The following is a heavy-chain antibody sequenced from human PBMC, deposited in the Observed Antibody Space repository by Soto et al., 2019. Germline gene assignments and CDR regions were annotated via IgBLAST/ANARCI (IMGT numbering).Heavy chain of an antibody. V-gene: IGHV1-69*13. CDR3: ATNEGRARYSFDC. CDR2: IIPIFGTP. Sequence: GASVKVSCKASGVTFSRQDMRWVRQAPGQGLEWMGGIIPIFGTPQYAEKFQDRVTITADESTSTAYMELSSLTSEDTAVYYCATNEGRARYSFDCWGQGTLVTVSS. D-gene: IGHD4-4*01. CDR1: GVTFSRQD. J-gene: IGHJ4*02.